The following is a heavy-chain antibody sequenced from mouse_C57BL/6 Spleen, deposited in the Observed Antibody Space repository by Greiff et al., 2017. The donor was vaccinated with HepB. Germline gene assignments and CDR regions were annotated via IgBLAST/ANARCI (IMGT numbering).Heavy chain of an antibody. J-gene: IGHJ2*01. CDR1: GYTFTDYN. V-gene: IGHV1-22*01. CDR2: INPNNGGT. Sequence: EVQLQQSGPELVKPGASVKMSCKASGYTFTDYNMHWVKQSHGKSLEWIGYINPNNGGTSYNQKFKGKATLTVNKSSSTAYMELRCLTSEDSAVYYYARETPDYGSSQYYFDYWGQGTTLTVSS. CDR3: ARETPDYGSSQYYFDY. D-gene: IGHD1-1*01.